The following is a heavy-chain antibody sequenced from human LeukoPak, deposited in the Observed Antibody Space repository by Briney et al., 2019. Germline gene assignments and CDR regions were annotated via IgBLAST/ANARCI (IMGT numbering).Heavy chain of an antibody. CDR1: NFTFSSYT. D-gene: IGHD4-17*01. CDR2: IRSSGSNI. J-gene: IGHJ4*02. CDR3: ATRVTTFLQ. V-gene: IGHV3-21*01. Sequence: GGSLRLSCVGSNFTFSSYTLNWVRQAPGKGLEWLSSIRSSGSNIYYADSVKGRFTISRDNAKTSLFLQMNSLRAEDSAVYYCATRVTTFLQWGQRTLVTVSS.